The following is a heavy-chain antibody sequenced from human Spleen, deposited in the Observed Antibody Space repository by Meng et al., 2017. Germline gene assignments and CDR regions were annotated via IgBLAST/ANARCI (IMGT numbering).Heavy chain of an antibody. Sequence: QVRPGQSGGEVEKPWASVKVRFKASGYNFTSYGISWVRQAPGQGLEWMGWISGYNGNTNYAQKFHGRVTMTTDTSTSTVYMELRSLRSDDTAVDYCARGARSSLPDYWGQGTLVTVSS. D-gene: IGHD2-2*01. CDR3: ARGARSSLPDY. CDR2: ISGYNGNT. J-gene: IGHJ4*02. CDR1: GYNFTSYG. V-gene: IGHV1-18*01.